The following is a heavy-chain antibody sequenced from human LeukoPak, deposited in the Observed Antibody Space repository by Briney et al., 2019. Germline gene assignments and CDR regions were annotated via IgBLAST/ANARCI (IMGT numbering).Heavy chain of an antibody. CDR1: DYTFMDYY. V-gene: IGHV1-2*02. J-gene: IGHJ3*01. CDR3: ARRMGSKLTKYDAFDL. D-gene: IGHD1-1*01. Sequence: ASVKVSCKASDYTFMDYYIQWVRQAPGQGLEWMGWINPNSGGTTPSQKFQDRVTLTTDTSVSTAYMELTWLTSDDTAVYYCARRMGSKLTKYDAFDLWGQGTLVTVS. CDR2: INPNSGGT.